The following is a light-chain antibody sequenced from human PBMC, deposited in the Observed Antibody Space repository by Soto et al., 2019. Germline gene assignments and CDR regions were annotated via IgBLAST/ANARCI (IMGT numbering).Light chain of an antibody. CDR2: EVT. Sequence: QSALTQPPSASGSPGQSVTISCTGTSSDVGGYNYVSWYQQYPGRAPKLMIYEVTKRPSGVPDLFSGSKSGNTASLTVSGLQAEDEADYYCSSYAASNNFYFVFGGGTKVTVL. CDR1: SSDVGGYNY. J-gene: IGLJ3*02. V-gene: IGLV2-8*01. CDR3: SSYAASNNFYFV.